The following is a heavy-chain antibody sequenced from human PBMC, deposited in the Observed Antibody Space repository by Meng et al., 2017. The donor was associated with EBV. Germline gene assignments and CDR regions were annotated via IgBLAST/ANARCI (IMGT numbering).Heavy chain of an antibody. D-gene: IGHD3-3*01. CDR1: GGAMSPYY. CDR3: ARLNQFLEWDFDY. CDR2: VHESGNS. V-gene: IGHV4-59*01. Sequence: QLRESGPGLVRPSEXLSLTCTVSGGAMSPYYWNWIRQFPEKGLEWIDYVHESGNSNYNPSLRDRVTISLDTSKNQFSLELNSVTAADTALYYCARLNQFLEWDFDYWGRGTLVTVSS. J-gene: IGHJ4*02.